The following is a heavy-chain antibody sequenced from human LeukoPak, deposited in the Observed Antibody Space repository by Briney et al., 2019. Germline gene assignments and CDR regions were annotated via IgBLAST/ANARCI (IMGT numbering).Heavy chain of an antibody. V-gene: IGHV1-2*02. CDR3: ARDENYYDSSGYYYRDY. D-gene: IGHD3-22*01. CDR1: GYTFTGYY. J-gene: IGHJ4*02. CDR2: INPNSGGT. Sequence: EASVKVSCKASGYTFTGYYMHWVRQAPGQGLEWMGWINPNSGGTNYAQKFQGRVTMTRDTSISTAYMELSRLRSDDTAVYYCARDENYYDSSGYYYRDYWGQGTLVTVSS.